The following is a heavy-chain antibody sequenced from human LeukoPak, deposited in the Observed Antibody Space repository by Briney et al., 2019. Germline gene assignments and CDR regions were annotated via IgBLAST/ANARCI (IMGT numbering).Heavy chain of an antibody. D-gene: IGHD2-2*01. CDR3: AKVRQGSPYQLLWDY. V-gene: IGHV3-23*01. CDR1: GFTFSSYA. CDR2: ISGSGGST. J-gene: IGHJ4*02. Sequence: GGSLRLSCAASGFTFSSYAMSWVRQAPGKGLEWVSAISGSGGSTYYADSVKGRFTISRDNSKNTLYLQMNSLRAEDTAVCYCAKVRQGSPYQLLWDYWGQGTLVTVSS.